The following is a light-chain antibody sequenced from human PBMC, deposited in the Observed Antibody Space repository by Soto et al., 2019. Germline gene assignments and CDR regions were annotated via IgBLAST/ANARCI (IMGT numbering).Light chain of an antibody. V-gene: IGKV3-15*01. CDR2: VAS. Sequence: EIVMTQSPATLSVSPGERATLSCRTSQSVTNNLAWYQQSPGQAPRLLFYVASTRATGVPARFSGSGSGTDFTLTIHSLQSEDFAVYYCQQYHNWPWTVGQGTKVDIK. CDR3: QQYHNWPWT. J-gene: IGKJ1*01. CDR1: QSVTNN.